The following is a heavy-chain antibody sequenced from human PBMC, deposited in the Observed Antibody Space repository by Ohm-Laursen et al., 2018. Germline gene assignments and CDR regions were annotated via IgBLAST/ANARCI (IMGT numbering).Heavy chain of an antibody. J-gene: IGHJ4*02. V-gene: IGHV3-23*01. CDR3: ARDYDSSGYYPTYFDY. Sequence: GTLSLTCAASGFTFNTYAMNWVRQAPGKGLEWVSAIGTGGDTYYTDSVKGRFTISRDNSKNTVSLQMNSLRADDTAVYYCARDYDSSGYYPTYFDYWGQGTLVTVSS. CDR1: GFTFNTYA. CDR2: IGTGGDT. D-gene: IGHD3-22*01.